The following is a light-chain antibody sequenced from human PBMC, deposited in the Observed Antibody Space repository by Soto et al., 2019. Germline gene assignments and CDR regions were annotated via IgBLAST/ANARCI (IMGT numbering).Light chain of an antibody. CDR3: PQEVRSPSA. CDR2: GAS. CDR1: QSVTNSF. Sequence: EIVLAQSPGTLSLSPGERATLSCRASQSVTNSFLAWYQQKPGQAPRLLIYGASRRATGIPDRFTGSGSGTDFTLTISGLETADFAVYNCPQEVRSPSAFGQGTKADIK. J-gene: IGKJ1*01. V-gene: IGKV3-20*01.